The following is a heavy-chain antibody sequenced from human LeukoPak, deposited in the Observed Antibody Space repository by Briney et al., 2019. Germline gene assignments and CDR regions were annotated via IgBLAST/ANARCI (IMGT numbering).Heavy chain of an antibody. J-gene: IGHJ4*02. CDR1: GLTFSYYG. CDR2: ISFDGSNK. CDR3: AKDLRAGYAFDY. V-gene: IGHV3-30*18. D-gene: IGHD5-18*01. Sequence: GRSLRLSCAASGLTFSYYGMHWARQAPGKGLEWVASISFDGSNKNYADSVKGRFTISRDNSKNTLSLQMNSLRGEDTALYYCAKDLRAGYAFDYWGQGTLVTVSS.